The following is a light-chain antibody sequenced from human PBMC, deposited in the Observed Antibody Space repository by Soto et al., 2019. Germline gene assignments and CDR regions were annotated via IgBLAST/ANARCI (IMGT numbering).Light chain of an antibody. J-gene: IGLJ2*01. V-gene: IGLV2-14*01. CDR3: SSYIPNSVI. CDR1: SSDVGSFNF. CDR2: EVT. Sequence: QSALTQPASESGSLGQSITISCTGTSSDVGSFNFVSWYRQSPTKAPELIIYEVTNRPSGVSNRFSGSKSGNTASLTISGLQAEDEADYYCSSYIPNSVIFGGGTKLTVL.